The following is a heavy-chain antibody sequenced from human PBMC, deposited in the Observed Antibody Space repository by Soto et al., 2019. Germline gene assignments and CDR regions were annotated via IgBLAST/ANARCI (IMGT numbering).Heavy chain of an antibody. CDR2: ILPIFTTA. V-gene: IGHV1-69*13. CDR3: ANDIGFQQHLFVFDN. J-gene: IGHJ4*02. Sequence: GASVEVSCKASGGTFSNYAFSWVRQAPGQGLEWMGGILPIFTTATYAPKFQDRGTITADESTSTVYMDLSSLRSEDTALYYCANDIGFQQHLFVFDNWGQGTLVTVSS. D-gene: IGHD6-13*01. CDR1: GGTFSNYA.